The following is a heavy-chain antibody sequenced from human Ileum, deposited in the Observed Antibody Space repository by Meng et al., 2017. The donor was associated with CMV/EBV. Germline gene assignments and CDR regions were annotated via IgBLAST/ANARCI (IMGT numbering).Heavy chain of an antibody. D-gene: IGHD3-3*01. CDR3: ARNVGFYSSQIAY. CDR1: RGSTTSSTYY. Sequence: LQESGPGLGKPSETLSLTCTASRGSTTSSTYYWGWIRQPPGKGLEWIGSVYYSGTTYYNPSLKSRVNMSIDTSKNRFSLKLSSATAADTAVYYCARNVGFYSSQIAYWGQGALVTVSS. J-gene: IGHJ4*02. CDR2: VYYSGTT. V-gene: IGHV4-39*07.